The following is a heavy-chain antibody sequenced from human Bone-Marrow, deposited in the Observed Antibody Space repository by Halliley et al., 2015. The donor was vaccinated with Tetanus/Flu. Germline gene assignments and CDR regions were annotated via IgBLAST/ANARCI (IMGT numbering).Heavy chain of an antibody. Sequence: QGLEWMGWITANNGNTYYSQKFQGRVTMTTDTFTDTAYLELRSLTYDDTAVYYCARVAQDAFDIWGHGTRVTVTS. J-gene: IGHJ3*02. CDR2: ITANNGNT. CDR3: ARVAQDAFDI. V-gene: IGHV1-18*01.